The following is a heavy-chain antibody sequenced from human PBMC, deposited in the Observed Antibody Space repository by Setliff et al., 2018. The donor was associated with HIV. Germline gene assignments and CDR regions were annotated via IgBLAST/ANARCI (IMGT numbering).Heavy chain of an antibody. D-gene: IGHD6-19*01. CDR3: ARTIQPSSSPFDF. J-gene: IGHJ4*02. CDR1: GFTFSSYW. CDR2: LKQDGSEK. Sequence: PGGSLRLSCAASGFTFSSYWMSWVRLAPGKGLEWVANLKQDGSEKNYVDSVKGRFTISRDNAKKSLYLQMTSLRVEDTAIYYCARTIQPSSSPFDFWGQGMLVTVSS. V-gene: IGHV3-7*03.